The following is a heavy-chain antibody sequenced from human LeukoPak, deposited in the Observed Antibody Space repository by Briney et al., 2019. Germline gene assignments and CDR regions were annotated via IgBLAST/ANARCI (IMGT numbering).Heavy chain of an antibody. J-gene: IGHJ3*02. CDR1: GFTFSSYS. D-gene: IGHD3-10*01. Sequence: GGSLRRSCAASGFTFSSYSMNWVRQAPGKGLEWVSSISSSSSYIYYADSVKGRFTISRDNAKNSLYLQMNSLRAEDTAVYYCARLFGITMVRGYAFDIWGQGTMVTVSS. CDR2: ISSSSSYI. CDR3: ARLFGITMVRGYAFDI. V-gene: IGHV3-21*01.